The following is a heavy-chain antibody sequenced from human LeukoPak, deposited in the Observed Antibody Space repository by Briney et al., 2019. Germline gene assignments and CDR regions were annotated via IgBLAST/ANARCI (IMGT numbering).Heavy chain of an antibody. CDR2: ISSSSSYI. J-gene: IGHJ4*02. CDR3: ARDTASGYDILADFDY. CDR1: GFTFSSYS. V-gene: IGHV3-21*01. Sequence: PGGSLRLSCAASGFTFSSYSMNWVRQAPGKGLEWVSSISSSSSYIYYADSVKGRFTISRDNAKNSLYLQMNSLRAEDTAVYYCARDTASGYDILADFDYWGQGTLVTVSS. D-gene: IGHD3-9*01.